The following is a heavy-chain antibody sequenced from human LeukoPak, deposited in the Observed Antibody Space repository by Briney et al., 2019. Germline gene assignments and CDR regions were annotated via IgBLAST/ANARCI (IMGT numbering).Heavy chain of an antibody. CDR2: IDGGASTT. J-gene: IGHJ5*01. Sequence: PRGSLRLSCTASGFTLRDYWTGCVRQPPGKGMVWVSRIDGGASTTNYPDSVKGRFAISRDNARNTLYLEMNSLRAEDTAVYYCARINSEDDSWGQGTLVTVSS. CDR3: ARINSEDDS. D-gene: IGHD3-10*01. CDR1: GFTLRDYW. V-gene: IGHV3-74*01.